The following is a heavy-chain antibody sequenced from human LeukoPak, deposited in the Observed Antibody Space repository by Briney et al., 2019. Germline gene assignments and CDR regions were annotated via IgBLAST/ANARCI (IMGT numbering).Heavy chain of an antibody. CDR1: GGSFSGYY. CDR2: INHSGST. J-gene: IGHJ6*02. V-gene: IGHV4-34*01. D-gene: IGHD3-3*01. CDR3: ARTKYDFWSSYYYYGMDV. Sequence: PSETLSLTCAVYGGSFSGYYWSWIRQPPGKGLEWIGEINHSGSTNYNPSLKSRVTISVDTSKNQFSLKLSSVTAADTAVYYCARTKYDFWSSYYYYGMDVWGQGTTVTVSS.